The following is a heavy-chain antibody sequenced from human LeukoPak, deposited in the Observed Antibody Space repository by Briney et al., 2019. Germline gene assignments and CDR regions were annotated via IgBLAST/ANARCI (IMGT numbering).Heavy chain of an antibody. D-gene: IGHD6-19*01. J-gene: IGHJ2*01. CDR2: INHSGST. V-gene: IGHV4-34*01. Sequence: SETLSLTCAVYGGSFSGYYWSWIRQPPGKGLEWIGEINHSGSTNYNPSLKSRVTISVDTSKNQFSLKLSSVIAADTAMYYCARHWMAVAPYWYFDLWGRGTLVTVSS. CDR1: GGSFSGYY. CDR3: ARHWMAVAPYWYFDL.